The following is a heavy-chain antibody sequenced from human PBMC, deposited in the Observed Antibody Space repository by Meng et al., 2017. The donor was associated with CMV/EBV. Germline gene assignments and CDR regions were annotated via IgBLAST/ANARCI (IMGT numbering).Heavy chain of an antibody. CDR1: GGSISSGDYY. D-gene: IGHD3-22*01. CDR2: IYYSGTT. V-gene: IGHV4-30-4*08. CDR3: ARLSGSGTTSTGYHYAFDS. J-gene: IGHJ4*02. Sequence: QVQLQGSGQGLVKPSQTLSLTCSVSGGSISSGDYYWSWIRQPPGKGLEWIGYIYYSGTTYYNPSLESRVTISVDTSKNQFSLNLSSVTAADTAVYYCARLSGSGTTSTGYHYAFDSWGQGTLVTVSS.